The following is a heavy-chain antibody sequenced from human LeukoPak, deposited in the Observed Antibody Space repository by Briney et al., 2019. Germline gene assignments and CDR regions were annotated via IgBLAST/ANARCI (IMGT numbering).Heavy chain of an antibody. CDR3: ARADSRSYCY. V-gene: IGHV1-69*06. Sequence: SVTDSFTASGGTFSCYAISWVRQAPGQGLEWMGGIIPIFGTANYAQKFQGRVTITADKSTSTAYMELSSLTSEDTALYYCARADSRSYCYWGQGTLVTVSS. CDR2: IIPIFGTA. D-gene: IGHD1-26*01. CDR1: GGTFSCYA. J-gene: IGHJ4*02.